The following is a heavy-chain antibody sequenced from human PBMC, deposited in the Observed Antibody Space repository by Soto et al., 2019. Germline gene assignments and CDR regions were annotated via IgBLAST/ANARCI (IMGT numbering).Heavy chain of an antibody. Sequence: QLQLLESGSGLVKPSQTLSLTCAVSGASISNGDYSWSWIRQPPGRALEWIGYIYSSGRSDYNPSLKSRVTISIDRSKNQFSLRLTSVTAADAAVDYCARGREGPFFDFWGQGALVTVSS. CDR1: GASISNGDYS. CDR2: IYSSGRS. V-gene: IGHV4-30-2*01. J-gene: IGHJ5*01. CDR3: ARGREGPFFDF.